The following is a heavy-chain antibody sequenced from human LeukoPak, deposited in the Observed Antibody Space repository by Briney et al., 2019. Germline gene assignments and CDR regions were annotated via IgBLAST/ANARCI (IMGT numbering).Heavy chain of an antibody. Sequence: ASVKVSCKASGYTFSNFGITWARQAPGQGLEWMGWINANNGNTNYAQKFQGRVTMTTDTSTSTAYMEVGSLRSDDTAVYYCSRFQFQTGSVGFVLWGKGTMVTVSS. CDR1: GYTFSNFG. CDR2: INANNGNT. V-gene: IGHV1-18*01. D-gene: IGHD2-21*01. CDR3: SRFQFQTGSVGFVL. J-gene: IGHJ3*01.